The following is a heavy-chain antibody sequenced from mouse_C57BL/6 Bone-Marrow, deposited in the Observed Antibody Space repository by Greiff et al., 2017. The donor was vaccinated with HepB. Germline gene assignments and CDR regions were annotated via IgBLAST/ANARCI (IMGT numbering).Heavy chain of an antibody. CDR1: GFSLTSYG. CDR2: IWGDGST. CDR3: AGKLRRDLYYDV. V-gene: IGHV2-3*01. D-gene: IGHD2-4*01. J-gene: IGHJ1*03. Sequence: QVQLQQSGPGLAAPSQSLSITCTVSGFSLTSYGVSWVRQPPGKGLEWLGVIWGDGSTNYQSALISRLSISKDNSKSQVFLKLNSLQTEDTATYYCAGKLRRDLYYDVWGTGTTVTVSS.